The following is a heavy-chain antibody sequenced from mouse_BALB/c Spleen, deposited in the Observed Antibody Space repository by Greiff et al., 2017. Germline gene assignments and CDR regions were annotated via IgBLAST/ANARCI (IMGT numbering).Heavy chain of an antibody. CDR3: ARYYGNYGYYAMDD. Sequence: EVMLVESGPSLVKPSQTLSLTCSVTGDSITSGYWNWIRKFPGNKLEYMGYISYSGSTYYNPSLKSRISITRDTSKNQYYLQLNSVTTEDTATYYCARYYGNYGYYAMDDWGQGTSVTVSS. CDR1: GDSITSGY. D-gene: IGHD2-1*01. J-gene: IGHJ4*01. CDR2: ISYSGST. V-gene: IGHV3-8*02.